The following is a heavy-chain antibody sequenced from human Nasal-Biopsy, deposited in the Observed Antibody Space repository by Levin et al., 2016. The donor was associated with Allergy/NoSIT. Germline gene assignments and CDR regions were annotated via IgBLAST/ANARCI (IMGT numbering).Heavy chain of an antibody. V-gene: IGHV1-2*02. J-gene: IGHJ4*02. CDR3: ARLERSAYYYFDY. CDR2: INPTSGDT. Sequence: ASVKVSCKASGYTLTVHYMHWVRQAPGQGLEWMGWINPTSGDTNYAQKFQGRVTMTRDTSISTGYMELSRLTSDDTAVYYCARLERSAYYYFDYWGQGTPVTVSS. D-gene: IGHD3-22*01. CDR1: GYTLTVHY.